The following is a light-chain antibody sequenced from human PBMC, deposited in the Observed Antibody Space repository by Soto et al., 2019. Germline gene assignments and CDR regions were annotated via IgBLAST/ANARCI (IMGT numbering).Light chain of an antibody. CDR3: QQYNSYSGT. J-gene: IGKJ1*01. CDR1: QGISSY. CDR2: DAS. V-gene: IGKV1-9*01. Sequence: DIKLTQSPSFLSASVGDRVTITCRASQGISSYLAWYQQKPGKAPKLLIYDASSLESGVPSRFSGSGSGTEFTLTISSLHADDFATYYCQQYNSYSGTFGQGTKVDI.